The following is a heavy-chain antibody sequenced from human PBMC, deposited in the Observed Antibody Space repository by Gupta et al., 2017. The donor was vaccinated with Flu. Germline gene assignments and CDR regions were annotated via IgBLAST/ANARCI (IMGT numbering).Heavy chain of an antibody. CDR2: IGTAGDT. V-gene: IGHV3-13*01. Sequence: EVQLVESGGGLVQPGGPLRLSCAASGFTFSSYDMHWVRQATGKGLEWVSAIGTAGDTNYSGSLEGRFSSSREKAKNSLYLQMNRLRAGDTAVDYCARARVQCSRTGCYALYGMDVWGQGTTVTVSS. CDR1: GFTFSSYD. D-gene: IGHD2-2*01. CDR3: ARARVQCSRTGCYALYGMDV. J-gene: IGHJ6*02.